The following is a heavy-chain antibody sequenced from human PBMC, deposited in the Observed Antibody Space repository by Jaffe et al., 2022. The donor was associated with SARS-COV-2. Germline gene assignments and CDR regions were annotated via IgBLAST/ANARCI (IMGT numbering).Heavy chain of an antibody. CDR1: GYTFNKYA. CDR3: ARALFGNLSVGFDP. D-gene: IGHD3-10*01. J-gene: IGHJ5*02. V-gene: IGHV7-4-1*02. Sequence: QVQLVQSGSELKNPGASVRVSCQASGYTFNKYAMNWVRQAPGQGLEWMGWINTNTGNPTYAQGFTGRFVFSLDTSVSTAYLQISSLKAEDTAVYYCARALFGNLSVGFDPWGQGTLVTVSS. CDR2: INTNTGNP.